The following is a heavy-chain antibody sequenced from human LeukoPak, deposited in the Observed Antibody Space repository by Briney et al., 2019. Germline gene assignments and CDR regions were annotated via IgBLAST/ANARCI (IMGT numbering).Heavy chain of an antibody. J-gene: IGHJ4*02. CDR2: INHSGST. Sequence: SETLSLTCAVYGGSFSGYYWSWIRQPPGQGLEWIGEINHSGSTNYNPSLKSRVTISVDTSKNQFSLKLSSVTAADTAVYYCASGFRYYDSSGYNYWGQGTLVTVSS. V-gene: IGHV4-34*01. CDR3: ASGFRYYDSSGYNY. CDR1: GGSFSGYY. D-gene: IGHD3-22*01.